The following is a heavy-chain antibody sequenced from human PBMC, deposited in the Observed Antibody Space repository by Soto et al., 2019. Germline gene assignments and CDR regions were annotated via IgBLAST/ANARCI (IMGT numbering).Heavy chain of an antibody. Sequence: EEQLVESGRGLVQPGGSLRLYCAASGFTFSSYWMSWVRQAPGKGLEWVANIKEDGSEKYYVDSVKGRFTISRDNAKNSLYLQMNSLRAEDTAVYYCARDSFIRATTWVYYYMDVWGKGTTVTVSS. J-gene: IGHJ6*03. CDR1: GFTFSSYW. D-gene: IGHD5-12*01. CDR3: ARDSFIRATTWVYYYMDV. V-gene: IGHV3-7*01. CDR2: IKEDGSEK.